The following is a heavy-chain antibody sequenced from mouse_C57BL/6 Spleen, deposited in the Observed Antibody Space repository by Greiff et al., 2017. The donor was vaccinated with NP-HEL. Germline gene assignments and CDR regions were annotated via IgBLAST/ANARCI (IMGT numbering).Heavy chain of an antibody. J-gene: IGHJ2*01. CDR2: IDPSDSYT. Sequence: VQLQQSGAELVKPGASVKLSCKASGYTFTSYWMQWVKQRPGQGLEWIGEIDPSDSYTNYNQKFKGKATLTVDTSSSTAYMQLSSLTSEDSAVYYCARSYYYGSRGFDYWGQGTTLTVSS. D-gene: IGHD1-1*01. V-gene: IGHV1-50*01. CDR3: ARSYYYGSRGFDY. CDR1: GYTFTSYW.